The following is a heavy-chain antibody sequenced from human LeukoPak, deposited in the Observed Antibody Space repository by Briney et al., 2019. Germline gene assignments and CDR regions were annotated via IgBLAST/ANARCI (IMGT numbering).Heavy chain of an antibody. D-gene: IGHD3-10*01. CDR2: ISPGNGNT. CDR3: ARDPQSYGSGSYFQLNWFDP. Sequence: ASVKMSCKASGYTFTYHAIHWVRQAPGQSLEWMGWISPGNGNTKYSQKFQGRVTITRDTSASTAYMELSSLRSEDTAVYYCARDPQSYGSGSYFQLNWFDPWGQGTLVTVSS. J-gene: IGHJ5*02. CDR1: GYTFTYHA. V-gene: IGHV1-3*01.